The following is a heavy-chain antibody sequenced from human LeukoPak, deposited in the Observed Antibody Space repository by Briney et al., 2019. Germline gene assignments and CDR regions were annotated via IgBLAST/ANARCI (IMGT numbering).Heavy chain of an antibody. CDR1: GFTFSSYA. CDR3: ARDRHSSSWDTFDY. V-gene: IGHV3-30-3*01. J-gene: IGHJ4*02. CDR2: ISYDGSNK. D-gene: IGHD6-13*01. Sequence: GGSLRLSCAASGFTFSSYAMHWVRQAPGKGLEWVAVISYDGSNKYYADSVKGRFTISRDNSKNTLYLQMNSLRAEDTAVYYCARDRHSSSWDTFDYWDQGTLVTVSS.